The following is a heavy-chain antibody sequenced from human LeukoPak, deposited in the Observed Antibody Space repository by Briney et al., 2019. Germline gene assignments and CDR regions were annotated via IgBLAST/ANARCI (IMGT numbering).Heavy chain of an antibody. CDR2: IYHSWST. Sequence: SETLSLTCTVSGYSISSNYYWGWIRQPPGKALAWIGSIYHSWSTYYNPSLKSRVTISVDTSKNQFSLKLSSVTAADTAVYYCARGPYHYDILTGYYRQYYFDYWGQGTLVTVSS. CDR1: GYSISSNYY. V-gene: IGHV4-38-2*02. D-gene: IGHD3-9*01. J-gene: IGHJ4*02. CDR3: ARGPYHYDILTGYYRQYYFDY.